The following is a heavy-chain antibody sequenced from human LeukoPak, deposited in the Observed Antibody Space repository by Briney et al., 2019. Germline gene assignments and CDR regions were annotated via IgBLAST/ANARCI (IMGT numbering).Heavy chain of an antibody. V-gene: IGHV3-49*03. CDR1: GFTFSSYG. CDR3: TRAGGYDFWIDY. D-gene: IGHD3-3*01. Sequence: PGRSLRLSCAASGFTFSSYGVSWFRQAPGQGLEWVGFLRSIVHGGPAEYAASVEGRFIISRDDSKSIAYLQMNSLKTEDTAVYYCTRAGGYDFWIDYWGQGTLVTVS. J-gene: IGHJ4*02. CDR2: LRSIVHGGPA.